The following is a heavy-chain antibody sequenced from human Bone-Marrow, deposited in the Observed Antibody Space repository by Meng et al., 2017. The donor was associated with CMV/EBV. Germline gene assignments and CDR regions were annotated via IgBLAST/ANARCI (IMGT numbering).Heavy chain of an antibody. J-gene: IGHJ3*02. CDR1: GYTFTSYY. Sequence: ASVKVSCQASGYTFTSYYMHWVRQAPGQGLEWMGIINPSGGSTSYAQKLQGRVTMTTDTSTSTAYMELRSLRSDDTAVYYCARDRISELVDFDAFDIWGQGTMVTVSS. D-gene: IGHD1-26*01. CDR3: ARDRISELVDFDAFDI. V-gene: IGHV1-46*01. CDR2: INPSGGST.